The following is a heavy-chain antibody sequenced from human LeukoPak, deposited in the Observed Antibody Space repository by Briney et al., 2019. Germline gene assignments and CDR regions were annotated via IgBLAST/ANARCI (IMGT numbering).Heavy chain of an antibody. CDR1: GFTFSGYF. V-gene: IGHV3-11*06. D-gene: IGHD5-12*01. CDR3: ARSGYSGYDPDY. CDR2: ISPGSDYT. Sequence: GGSLRLSCAASGFTFSGYFMNWIRQAPGKGLEWVSYISPGSDYTNYADSVKGRFTISRDNAKNSLYLQMNSLRAEDTAVYFCARSGYSGYDPDYWGEGTLVTVCS. J-gene: IGHJ4*02.